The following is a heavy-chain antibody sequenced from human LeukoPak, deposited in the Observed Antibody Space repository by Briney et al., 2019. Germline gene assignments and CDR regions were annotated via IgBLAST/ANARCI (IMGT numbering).Heavy chain of an antibody. CDR2: ITTSSSYI. CDR1: GFIFSTYD. J-gene: IGHJ6*02. D-gene: IGHD2-15*01. Sequence: PGGSLRLSCAASGFIFSTYDMSRVRQAPGKGLEWVSSITTSSSYIYYADSVRGRFAISRDNAKNSLYLQMNGLRADDTALYYCARFQCSGGGCRFSYFNMGVWGQGTTVTVSS. CDR3: ARFQCSGGGCRFSYFNMGV. V-gene: IGHV3-21*01.